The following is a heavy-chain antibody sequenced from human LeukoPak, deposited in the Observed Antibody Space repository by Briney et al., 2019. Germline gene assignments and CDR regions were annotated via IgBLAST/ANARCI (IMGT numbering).Heavy chain of an antibody. V-gene: IGHV4-39*01. Sequence: PSETLSLICTVSGGSISSSSYYWGWIRQPPGKGLEWIGSIYYSGSTYYNPSLKSRVTISVDTSKNQFSLKLSSVTAADTAVYYCARLSGTTSRTYFDYWGQGTLVTVSS. CDR2: IYYSGST. J-gene: IGHJ4*02. D-gene: IGHD1-1*01. CDR3: ARLSGTTSRTYFDY. CDR1: GGSISSSSYY.